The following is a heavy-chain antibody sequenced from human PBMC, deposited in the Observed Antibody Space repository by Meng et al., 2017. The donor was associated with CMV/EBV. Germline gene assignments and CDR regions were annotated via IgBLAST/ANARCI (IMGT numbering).Heavy chain of an antibody. CDR1: GFTFSSYA. J-gene: IGHJ6*02. CDR2: ISYDGSNK. Sequence: GESLKISCAASGFTFSSYAMHWVRQAPGKGLEWVAVISYDGSNKYYADSVKGRFTISRDHSKNTLYLQMNSLRAEDTAVYYCARGTYYDFWSGYCPSCYYYGMDVWGQGTTVTVSS. D-gene: IGHD3-3*01. V-gene: IGHV3-30-3*01. CDR3: ARGTYYDFWSGYCPSCYYYGMDV.